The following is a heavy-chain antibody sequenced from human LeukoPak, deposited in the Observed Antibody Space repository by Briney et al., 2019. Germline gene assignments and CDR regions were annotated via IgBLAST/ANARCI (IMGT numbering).Heavy chain of an antibody. V-gene: IGHV3-48*04. CDR1: GFTFSSYS. J-gene: IGHJ4*02. D-gene: IGHD3-9*01. CDR2: IGGSSSPV. Sequence: GGSLRLSCAASGFTFSSYSMNWVRQAPGKGLEWVAYIGGSSSPVDYADSVKGRLTMSRDNTKNSLYLQMNSLRAEDTAVYYCARDHDWAFDYWGQGTLVTVSS. CDR3: ARDHDWAFDY.